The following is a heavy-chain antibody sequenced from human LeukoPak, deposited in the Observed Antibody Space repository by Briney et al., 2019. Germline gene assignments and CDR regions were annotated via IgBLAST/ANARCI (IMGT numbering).Heavy chain of an antibody. Sequence: GESLKISCKGSGYSFTSYWIGWVRQIPGQGREGMGFILPGDSDTRNSPSSQGQVTISADKSISTAYLQWSSLKASDTAMYYCARHIVVVPAANPILRYFDYWGQGTLVTVSS. J-gene: IGHJ4*02. D-gene: IGHD2-2*01. CDR3: ARHIVVVPAANPILRYFDY. CDR1: GYSFTSYW. V-gene: IGHV5-51*01. CDR2: ILPGDSDT.